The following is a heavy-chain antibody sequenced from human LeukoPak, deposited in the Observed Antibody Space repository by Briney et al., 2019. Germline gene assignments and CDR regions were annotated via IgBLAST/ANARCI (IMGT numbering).Heavy chain of an antibody. CDR1: GGSSSVYY. D-gene: IGHD1-26*01. CDR3: AAIKRATTPFDP. V-gene: IGHV4-34*01. CDR2: ISHSGST. J-gene: IGHJ5*02. Sequence: SETLSLTCAVHGGSSSVYYWHWIRQPPGKGLEWVGEISHSGSTIYNPSLKSRVTISMVTSKNKFSLKLSVVTAADTAVYYCAAIKRATTPFDPWGQGTLVTVSS.